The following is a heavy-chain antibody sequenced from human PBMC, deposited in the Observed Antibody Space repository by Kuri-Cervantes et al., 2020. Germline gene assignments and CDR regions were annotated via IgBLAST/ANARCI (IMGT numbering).Heavy chain of an antibody. CDR3: ARDGLDSPMIVVVTTFDY. J-gene: IGHJ4*02. CDR2: IWYDGSNK. V-gene: IGHV3-30*04. D-gene: IGHD3-22*01. Sequence: LSLTCAASGFTFSSYAMHWVRQAPGKGLEWVAVIWYDGSNKYYADSVKGRFTISRDNSKNTLYLQMNSLRAEDTAVYYCARDGLDSPMIVVVTTFDYWGQGTLVTVSS. CDR1: GFTFSSYA.